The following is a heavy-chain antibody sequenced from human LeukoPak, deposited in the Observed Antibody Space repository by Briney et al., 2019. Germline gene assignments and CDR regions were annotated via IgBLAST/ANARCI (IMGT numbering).Heavy chain of an antibody. CDR3: SREQYIIGGSGWFGMDV. D-gene: IGHD6-19*01. V-gene: IGHV4-59*12. J-gene: IGHJ6*02. CDR2: IHLSGTT. Sequence: SETLSPTCSVSGGSLSTDYCTWTRQPPGNGLVWIRFIHLSGTTAFNPSLKGRVPLSLATSRNRFFLKRRTVTAAGTAVYYCSREQYIIGGSGWFGMDVWGHGTTVTVSS. CDR1: GGSLSTDY.